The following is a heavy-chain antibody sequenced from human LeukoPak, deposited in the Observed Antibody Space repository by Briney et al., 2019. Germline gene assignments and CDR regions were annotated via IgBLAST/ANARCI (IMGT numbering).Heavy chain of an antibody. CDR2: ISGTGGST. Sequence: GGSLRLSCAVSGFTFSTYAMTWVRQAPGKGLEWVSLISGTGGSTYDADSVKGRFTISRDNSKNTLHLQMNSLRAEDTAVYYCAKLQGAWRLYYESSGSYYFDSWAREPWSPSPQ. J-gene: IGHJ4*02. CDR1: GFTFSTYA. V-gene: IGHV3-23*01. D-gene: IGHD3-22*01. CDR3: AKLQGAWRLYYESSGSYYFDS.